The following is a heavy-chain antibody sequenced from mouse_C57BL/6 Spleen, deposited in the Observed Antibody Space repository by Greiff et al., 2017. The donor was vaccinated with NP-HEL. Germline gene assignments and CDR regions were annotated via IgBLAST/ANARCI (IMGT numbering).Heavy chain of an antibody. J-gene: IGHJ1*03. CDR1: GYTFTSYW. D-gene: IGHD4-1*01. CDR2: IHPNSGST. Sequence: VQLQQPGAELVKPGASVKLSCKASGYTFTSYWMHWVKQRPGQGLEWIGMIHPNSGSTNYNEKFKSKATLTVDKSSSTAYMQLSSLTSEDSAVYYCARQTDWGYWYFDVWGTGTTVTVSS. CDR3: ARQTDWGYWYFDV. V-gene: IGHV1-64*01.